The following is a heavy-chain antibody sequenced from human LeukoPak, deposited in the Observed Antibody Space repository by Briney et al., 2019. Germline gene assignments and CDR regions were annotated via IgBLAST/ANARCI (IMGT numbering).Heavy chain of an antibody. J-gene: IGHJ4*02. D-gene: IGHD2-15*01. V-gene: IGHV4-39*01. CDR2: IYYSGIT. Sequence: SETLSLTCTVSGGSISSNSYYWGWIRQPPGKGLEWIGTIYYSGITYYTPSLKSRVTISVDTSKNQFSLKLSSVTAADTAVYYCARPLGGNYFDYWGQGILVTVSS. CDR3: ARPLGGNYFDY. CDR1: GGSISSNSYY.